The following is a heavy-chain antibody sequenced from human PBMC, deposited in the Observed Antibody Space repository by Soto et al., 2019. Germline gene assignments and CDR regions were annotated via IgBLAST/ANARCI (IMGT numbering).Heavy chain of an antibody. V-gene: IGHV1-18*01. CDR2: ISAYNGNT. CDR1: GYTFTSYG. Sequence: ASVKVSCKASGYTFTSYGISWVRQAPGQGLEWMGWISAYNGNTNYAQKLQGRVTMTTDTSTSTAYIELRSLRSDDTAVYYCAVVDTGFGEPSMDVWGQGTTVTVSS. CDR3: AVVDTGFGEPSMDV. D-gene: IGHD3-10*01. J-gene: IGHJ6*02.